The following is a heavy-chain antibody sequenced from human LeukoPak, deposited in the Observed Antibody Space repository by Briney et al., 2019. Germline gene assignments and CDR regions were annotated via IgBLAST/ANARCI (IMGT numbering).Heavy chain of an antibody. J-gene: IGHJ4*02. D-gene: IGHD4-17*01. CDR3: ARTVSY. CDR2: ISYDGSNK. V-gene: IGHV3-30*14. Sequence: GGSLRLSCAASGFTFSSYAMHWVRQAPGKGLEWVAVISYDGSNKYYADSVKGRFTISRDNSKNTLYLQMNSLRAEDTAVYYCARTVSYWGQGTLVTVSS. CDR1: GFTFSSYA.